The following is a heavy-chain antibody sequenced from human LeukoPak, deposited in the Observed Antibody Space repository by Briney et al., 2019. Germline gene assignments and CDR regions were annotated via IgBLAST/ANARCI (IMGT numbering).Heavy chain of an antibody. Sequence: GRSLRLSCAASGFTFSSYAMHWVRQAPGKGLEWVAVISYDGSNKYYADSVKGRFTISRDNSKSTLYLQMGSLRTEDMAVYYCARGRLVVTALDYWGQGTLVTVSS. CDR3: ARGRLVVTALDY. V-gene: IGHV3-30*14. J-gene: IGHJ4*02. CDR2: ISYDGSNK. D-gene: IGHD2-21*02. CDR1: GFTFSSYA.